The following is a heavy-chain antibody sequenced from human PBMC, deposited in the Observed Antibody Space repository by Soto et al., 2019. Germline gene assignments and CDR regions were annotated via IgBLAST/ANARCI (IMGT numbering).Heavy chain of an antibody. V-gene: IGHV1-2*04. CDR2: INPNSGGT. CDR1: GYTFTGYY. D-gene: IGHD3-10*01. CDR3: ARHCYGSGSYDGGWFDP. J-gene: IGHJ5*02. Sequence: QVQLVQSGAEVKKPGASVKVSCKASGYTFTGYYMHWVRQAPGQGLEWMGWINPNSGGTNYAQKFQGWVTMTRDTSISTAYMELSRLRSDDTGVYYCARHCYGSGSYDGGWFDPWGQGTLVTVSS.